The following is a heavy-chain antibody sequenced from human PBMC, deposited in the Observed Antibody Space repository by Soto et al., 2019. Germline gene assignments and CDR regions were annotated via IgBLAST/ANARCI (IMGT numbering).Heavy chain of an antibody. CDR3: AREGKKDIVVVPAAAYFDY. CDR1: GGSISSSSYY. D-gene: IGHD2-2*01. V-gene: IGHV4-39*02. J-gene: IGHJ4*02. CDR2: IYYSGST. Sequence: QLQLQESGPGLVKPSETLSLTCTVSGGSISSSSYYWGWIRQPPGKGLEWIGSIYYSGSTYYNPSLKSRVTISVDTSKNQFSLKLSSVTAADTAVYYCAREGKKDIVVVPAAAYFDYWGQGTLDTVSS.